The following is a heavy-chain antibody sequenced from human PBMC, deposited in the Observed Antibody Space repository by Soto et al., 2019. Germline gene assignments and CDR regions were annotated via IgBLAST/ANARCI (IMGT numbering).Heavy chain of an antibody. CDR2: IYYIGST. Sequence: QVQLQESGPGLVKPSETLSLTCTVSGGSISSYYWSWIRQPPGKGLEWIGYIYYIGSTNYNPFLTIPXXMXEXXSNNQFPLQLIYLAAAAAAVYQSANTARVHKCLEPCGQANLVVVSS. J-gene: IGHJ5*02. CDR3: ANTARVHKCLEP. V-gene: IGHV4-59*08. CDR1: GGSISSYY.